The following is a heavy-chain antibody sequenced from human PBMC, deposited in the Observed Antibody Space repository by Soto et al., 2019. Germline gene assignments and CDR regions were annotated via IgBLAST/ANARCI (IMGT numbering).Heavy chain of an antibody. CDR3: TRQRITIFGVARRDY. J-gene: IGHJ4*02. D-gene: IGHD3-3*01. CDR2: IRSKANSYAT. Sequence: PGGSLRLSCVASGFTFSGSAMHWVRQASGKGLEWAGRIRSKANSYATAYAASVKGRFTISRDDSKNTAYLQMNSLKTEDTAVYYCTRQRITIFGVARRDYWGQGT. CDR1: GFTFSGSA. V-gene: IGHV3-73*01.